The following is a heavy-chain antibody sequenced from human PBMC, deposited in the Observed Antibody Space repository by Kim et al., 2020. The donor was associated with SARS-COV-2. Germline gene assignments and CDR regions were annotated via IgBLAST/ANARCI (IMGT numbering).Heavy chain of an antibody. V-gene: IGHV1-69*13. J-gene: IGHJ5*02. D-gene: IGHD6-19*01. CDR2: IIPIFGTA. Sequence: SVKVSCKASGGTFKDYVINWVRQAPGQGLEWMGGIIPIFGTADYAQKFQGRVTITADESASTVYMELSSLRSEDTAVFYCARGGWKNIVVSGNWFDPWGQGTLVTVSS. CDR3: ARGGWKNIVVSGNWFDP. CDR1: GGTFKDYV.